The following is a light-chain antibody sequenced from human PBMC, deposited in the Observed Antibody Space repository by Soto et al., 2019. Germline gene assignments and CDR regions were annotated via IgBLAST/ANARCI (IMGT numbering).Light chain of an antibody. CDR1: QNVRSDY. Sequence: EIVLTQSPATLSLSPGDRATLSCRASQNVRSDYFAWYQQKPGQAPRVIIFGVSTRASATPDRFRGSGSGTYFTLTISRLEPDDFALYYCQQYGNSPLTFDGGTKVE. V-gene: IGKV3-20*01. J-gene: IGKJ4*01. CDR2: GVS. CDR3: QQYGNSPLT.